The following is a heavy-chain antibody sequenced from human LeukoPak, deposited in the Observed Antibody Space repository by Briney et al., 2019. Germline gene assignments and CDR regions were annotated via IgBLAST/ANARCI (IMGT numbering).Heavy chain of an antibody. D-gene: IGHD3-10*01. CDR2: ISAYNGNT. V-gene: IGHV1-18*01. Sequence: ASVKVSCKASGYTFTSYDINWVRQATGQGLEWMGWISAYNGNTNYAQKLQGRVTMTTDTSTSTAYMELRSLRSDDTAVYYCARVFGSGSYYRFDYWGQGTLVTVSS. CDR3: ARVFGSGSYYRFDY. J-gene: IGHJ4*02. CDR1: GYTFTSYD.